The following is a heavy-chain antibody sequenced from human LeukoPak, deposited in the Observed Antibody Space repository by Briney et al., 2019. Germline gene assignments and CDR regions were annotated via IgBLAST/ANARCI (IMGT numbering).Heavy chain of an antibody. CDR3: AREWQGGIAAAGTRIEGYY. D-gene: IGHD6-13*01. CDR2: IKQDGSEK. Sequence: PGGSLRLSCAVSGFSVRGYWMTWVRQAPGKGLEWVANIKQDGSEKNYVDSVKGRFTISRDNDENSLFLQMNSLRVEDTAVYYCAREWQGGIAAAGTRIEGYYWGQGTLVAASS. J-gene: IGHJ4*02. V-gene: IGHV3-7*01. CDR1: GFSVRGYW.